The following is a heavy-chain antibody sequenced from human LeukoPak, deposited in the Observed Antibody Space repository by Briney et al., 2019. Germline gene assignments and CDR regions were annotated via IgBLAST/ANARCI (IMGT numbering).Heavy chain of an antibody. CDR2: ISAYNGNT. D-gene: IGHD3-22*01. CDR3: AKDTDDSSAQGADY. V-gene: IGHV1-18*01. Sequence: ASVKVSCKASGYTFTSYGISWVQQAPGQGLEWMGWISAYNGNTNYAQKLQGRVTMTTDTSTSTAYMELRSLRSDDTAVYYCAKDTDDSSAQGADYWGQGTLVTVSS. CDR1: GYTFTSYG. J-gene: IGHJ4*02.